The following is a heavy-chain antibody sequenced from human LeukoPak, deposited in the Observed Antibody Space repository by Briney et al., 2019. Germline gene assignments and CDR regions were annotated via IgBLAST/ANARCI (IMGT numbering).Heavy chain of an antibody. CDR3: ARRPITMVRGVIGGMDY. V-gene: IGHV4-34*01. Sequence: PSETLSLTCAVYGGFFIGYYWSWIRQPPGKGLEWIGEINHSGSTNYNPSLKSRVTISVDTSKNQFSLKLSSVTAADTAVYSCARRPITMVRGVIGGMDYWGQGTLVTVSS. CDR1: GGFFIGYY. D-gene: IGHD3-10*01. CDR2: INHSGST. J-gene: IGHJ4*02.